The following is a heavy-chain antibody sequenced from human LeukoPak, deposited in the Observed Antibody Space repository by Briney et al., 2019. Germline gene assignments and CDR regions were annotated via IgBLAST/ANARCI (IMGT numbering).Heavy chain of an antibody. CDR3: AGNPLPKQQLVPLYYYYMDV. D-gene: IGHD6-13*01. J-gene: IGHJ6*03. V-gene: IGHV4-39*01. CDR2: IYYSGST. CDR1: GGSFSSYY. Sequence: PSETLSLTCAVYGGSFSSYYWGWIRQPPGKGLEWIGTIYYSGSTYYNPSLKSRVTISVDTSKNQFSLKLSSVTAADTAVYYCAGNPLPKQQLVPLYYYYMDVWGKGTTVTVSS.